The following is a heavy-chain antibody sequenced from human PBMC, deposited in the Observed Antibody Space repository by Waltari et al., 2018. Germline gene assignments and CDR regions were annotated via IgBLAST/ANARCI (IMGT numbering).Heavy chain of an antibody. V-gene: IGHV3-48*03. CDR3: ARGRITPDY. Sequence: EVQLVESGGGLVQPVGSLTLPCSAVVFPSRSFELNGVRQAPGKGLEWVSYISSSGSTIYYADSVKGRFTISRDNAKNSLYLQMNSLRAEDTAVYYCARGRITPDYWGQGTLVTVSS. D-gene: IGHD1-20*01. CDR1: VFPSRSFE. CDR2: ISSSGSTI. J-gene: IGHJ4*02.